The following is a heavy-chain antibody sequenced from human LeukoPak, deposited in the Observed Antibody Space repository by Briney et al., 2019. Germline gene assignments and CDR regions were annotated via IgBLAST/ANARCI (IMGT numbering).Heavy chain of an antibody. Sequence: SETLSLTCTVSGGSISSSSDYYWGWVRQPPGKGLEWIGSISYSGSTYYNPSLKSRVTISADTSNNQFSLKLTSVTAADTAVYYCARGPTYCGGDCNWFDPWGQGTLVSVSS. CDR3: ARGPTYCGGDCNWFDP. V-gene: IGHV4-39*01. D-gene: IGHD2-21*02. CDR2: ISYSGST. J-gene: IGHJ5*02. CDR1: GGSISSSSDYY.